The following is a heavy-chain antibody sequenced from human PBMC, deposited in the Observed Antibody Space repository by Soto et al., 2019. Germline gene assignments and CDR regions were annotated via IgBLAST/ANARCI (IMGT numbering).Heavy chain of an antibody. Sequence: EVQLLESGGDLVQPGGSLRLSCVGSGFTFSTYPMNWVRQAPGKGLEWVSAISGSGDTTYYADSVKGRITISRDNSKNTLYLQMSSRRAEATAVYYCATYRWGATTVTSITWGQGTLVTVSS. V-gene: IGHV3-23*01. CDR1: GFTFSTYP. J-gene: IGHJ5*02. CDR3: ATYRWGATTVTSIT. CDR2: ISGSGDTT. D-gene: IGHD4-4*01.